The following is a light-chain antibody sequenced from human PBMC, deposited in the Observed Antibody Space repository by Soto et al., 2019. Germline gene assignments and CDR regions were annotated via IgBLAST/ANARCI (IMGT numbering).Light chain of an antibody. CDR1: QGISSN. CDR2: GAS. J-gene: IGKJ2*01. CDR3: QQLNSYPGT. V-gene: IGKV1-9*01. Sequence: DIQLTQSPSFLSASVGDRVTITCRASQGISSNLAWYQLKPGKAPNLLIYGASTLQIGVPSRFSGSGSGTEFTLTISSLQPEDFATYYCQQLNSYPGTVGQGTKLEIK.